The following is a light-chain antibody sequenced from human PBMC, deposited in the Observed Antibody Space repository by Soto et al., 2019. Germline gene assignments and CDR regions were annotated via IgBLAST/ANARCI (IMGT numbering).Light chain of an antibody. CDR1: QDIRND. J-gene: IGKJ1*01. Sequence: AIQMTQSPSSLSASVGDRVTITCRASQDIRNDLGWYQQKPGKAPKLLIYAASSLQSGVPARFSGSGSGTDFTLSISCLQPEDFATYYCLQDYTSAWTFGQGTKVDIK. CDR2: AAS. CDR3: LQDYTSAWT. V-gene: IGKV1-6*01.